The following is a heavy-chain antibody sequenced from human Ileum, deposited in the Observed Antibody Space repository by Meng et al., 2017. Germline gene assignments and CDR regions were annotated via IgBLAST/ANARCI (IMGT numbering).Heavy chain of an antibody. CDR1: GFTFSDFY. V-gene: IGHV3-72*01. Sequence: VQMGGSGGALVQHGGSLRLSCAASGFTFSDFYMDWVRQAPGKGLEWVGRIRDKGKSYTTEYAASVKGRFTISRDDSKKSLYLQMNSLKTEDTAVYFCASASSYSAYYDWGQGTLVTVSS. CDR2: IRDKGKSYTT. J-gene: IGHJ4*02. CDR3: ASASSYSAYYD. D-gene: IGHD3-22*01.